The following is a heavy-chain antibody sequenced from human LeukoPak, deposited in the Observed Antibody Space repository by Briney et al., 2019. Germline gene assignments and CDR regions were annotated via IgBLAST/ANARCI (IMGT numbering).Heavy chain of an antibody. CDR3: AREVRDVLRFLEWLPDAFDI. J-gene: IGHJ3*02. Sequence: GGSLRLSCAASGFTFSSYSMNWVRQAPGKGLEWVSYISSSSSTIYYADSVKGRFTISRDNAKNSLYLQMNSLRAEDTAVYYCAREVRDVLRFLEWLPDAFDIWGQGTMVTVSS. D-gene: IGHD3-3*01. CDR1: GFTFSSYS. V-gene: IGHV3-48*01. CDR2: ISSSSSTI.